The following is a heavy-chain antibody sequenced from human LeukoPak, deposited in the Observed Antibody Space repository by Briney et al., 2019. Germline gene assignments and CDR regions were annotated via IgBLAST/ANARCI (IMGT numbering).Heavy chain of an antibody. CDR2: IRYDGSNK. D-gene: IGHD3-22*01. V-gene: IGHV3-30*02. CDR1: GFTFSSYE. CDR3: AKDMYYYDSSGLAPPNDY. J-gene: IGHJ4*02. Sequence: GGSLRLSCAASGFTFSSYEMNWVRQAPGKGLEWVAFIRYDGSNKYYADSVKGRFTISRDNSKNTLYLQMNSLRAEDTAVYYCAKDMYYYDSSGLAPPNDYWGQGTLVTVSS.